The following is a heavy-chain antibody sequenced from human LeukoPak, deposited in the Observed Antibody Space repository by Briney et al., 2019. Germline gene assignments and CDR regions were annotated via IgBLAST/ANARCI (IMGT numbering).Heavy chain of an antibody. CDR1: GGSISSGDYY. J-gene: IGHJ4*02. CDR3: ARLYYYDSSGLDY. V-gene: IGHV4-30-4*08. Sequence: SQTLSLTCTVSGGSISSGDYYWSWIRQPPGKGLEWIGYIYYSGSTYYNPSLKSRVTISVDTSKNQLSLKLSSVTAADTAVYYCARLYYYDSSGLDYWGQGTLVTVSS. CDR2: IYYSGST. D-gene: IGHD3-22*01.